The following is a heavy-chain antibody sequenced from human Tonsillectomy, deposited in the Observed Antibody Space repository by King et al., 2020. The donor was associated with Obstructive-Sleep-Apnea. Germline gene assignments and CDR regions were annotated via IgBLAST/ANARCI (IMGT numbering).Heavy chain of an antibody. J-gene: IGHJ5*01. V-gene: IGHV4-59*08. CDR3: VGSSLTFNWFDP. CDR2: VYYSGNT. Sequence: VQLQESGPGLVKTSETLSLTCTVSGGSISSYYWGWIRQPPGKGLQWIGHVYYSGNTNFNPSLKSRVTISVDTSKNQFSLSLNSVTAADTAVYYCVGSSLTFNWFDPGGQGTVVTVSS. D-gene: IGHD6-13*01. CDR1: GGSISSYY.